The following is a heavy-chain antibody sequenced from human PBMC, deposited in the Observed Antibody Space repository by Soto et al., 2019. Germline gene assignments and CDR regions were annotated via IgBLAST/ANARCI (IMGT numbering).Heavy chain of an antibody. CDR3: ARDGATAMVPEDAFDI. D-gene: IGHD5-18*01. CDR1: GFTFSSYG. J-gene: IGHJ3*02. V-gene: IGHV3-33*01. Sequence: QVQLVESGGGVVQPGRSLRLSCAASGFTFSSYGMHWVRQAPGKGLEWLAVIWYDGSNKYYADSVKGRFTISRDNSKNTLYLQMNSLRAEDTAVYYCARDGATAMVPEDAFDIWGQGTMVTVSS. CDR2: IWYDGSNK.